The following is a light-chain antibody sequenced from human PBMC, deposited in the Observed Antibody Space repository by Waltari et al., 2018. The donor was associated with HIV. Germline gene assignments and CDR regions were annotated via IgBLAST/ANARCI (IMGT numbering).Light chain of an antibody. CDR2: EVT. CDR3: SSYGDNIRVL. V-gene: IGLV2-8*01. J-gene: IGLJ2*01. Sequence: QSALTQPPSASGSLGQSVTISCTGSSSDIGAYDSVSRFQQHPHSAPKLLLYEVTTRPSGVPDRFSGSRSGDTAFLSVSGLQPDDSAAYFCSSYGDNIRVLFGGGTNLTVL. CDR1: SSDIGAYDS.